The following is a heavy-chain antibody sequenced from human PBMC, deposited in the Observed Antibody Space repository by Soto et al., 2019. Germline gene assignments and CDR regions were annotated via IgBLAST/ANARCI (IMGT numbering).Heavy chain of an antibody. CDR1: GFTVSSNY. D-gene: IGHD3-10*01. Sequence: EVQLVESGGGLVQPGGSLRLSCAASGFTVSSNYMSWVRQAPGKGLEWVTVIYSGGSTYYADAVKGRFTISRDNSKNTLYLQMNSLRAEDTAVYYCAREGDYGSGSYDYWGQGTLGTVSS. J-gene: IGHJ4*02. CDR3: AREGDYGSGSYDY. CDR2: IYSGGST. V-gene: IGHV3-66*01.